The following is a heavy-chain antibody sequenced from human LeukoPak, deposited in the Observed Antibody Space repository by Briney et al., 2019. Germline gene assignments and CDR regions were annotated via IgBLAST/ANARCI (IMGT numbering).Heavy chain of an antibody. J-gene: IGHJ4*02. CDR1: GYTFVNYG. CDR2: ISAVNGDT. D-gene: IGHD2-15*01. Sequence: ASVKVSCKTSGYTFVNYGVSWVRQAPGQGLEWMGWISAVNGDTNSSHNLRGRLTMTIDTSTSTDYMELRSLRSDDTALYFCARDYKSSCSGATCLYFDYWGQGTLVTVSS. CDR3: ARDYKSSCSGATCLYFDY. V-gene: IGHV1-18*01.